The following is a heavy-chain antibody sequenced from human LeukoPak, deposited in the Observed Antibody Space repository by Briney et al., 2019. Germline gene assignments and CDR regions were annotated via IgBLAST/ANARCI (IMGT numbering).Heavy chain of an antibody. CDR3: ARDHRGSYSEDYFDY. CDR1: GFTISSYS. V-gene: IGHV3-30*03. CDR2: ISYDGSNK. D-gene: IGHD1-26*01. J-gene: IGHJ4*02. Sequence: GGSLRLSCAASGFTISSYSMNWVRQAPGKGLEWVAVISYDGSNKYYADSVKGRFTISRDNSKNTLYLQMNSLRAEDTAVYYCARDHRGSYSEDYFDYWGQGTLVTVSS.